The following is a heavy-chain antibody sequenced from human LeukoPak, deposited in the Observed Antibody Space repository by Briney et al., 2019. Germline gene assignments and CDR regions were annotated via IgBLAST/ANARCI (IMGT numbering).Heavy chain of an antibody. V-gene: IGHV3-48*01. CDR1: GFTFSSYS. CDR2: ISSSSSTI. J-gene: IGHJ3*02. D-gene: IGHD4-17*01. Sequence: PGGSLRLSCAASGFTFSSYSMNWVRQAPGKGLEWVSYISSSSSTIYYADSVKGRFTISRDNAKNSLYLQMNSLGAEDTAVYYCARDLDTVTTAFNIWGQGTMVTVSS. CDR3: ARDLDTVTTAFNI.